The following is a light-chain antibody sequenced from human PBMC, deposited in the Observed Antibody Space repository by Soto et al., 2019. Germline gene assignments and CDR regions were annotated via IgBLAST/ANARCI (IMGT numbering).Light chain of an antibody. CDR2: END. CDR3: GTWDSSLSAGV. CDR1: SSNIGENY. Sequence: QSVLTQPPSVSAAPGQRVTISCAGSSSNIGENYVSWYQQLPGTAPQLLIFENDKRPSWVPDRFSASKSGTSATLVITGVLTGDEADYYCGTWDSSLSAGVFGGGTKLTVL. J-gene: IGLJ3*02. V-gene: IGLV1-51*02.